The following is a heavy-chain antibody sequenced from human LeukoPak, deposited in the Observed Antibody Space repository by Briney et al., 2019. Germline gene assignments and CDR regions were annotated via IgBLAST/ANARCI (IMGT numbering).Heavy chain of an antibody. D-gene: IGHD3-16*02. J-gene: IGHJ4*02. CDR1: GGSITNYY. Sequence: SETLSLTCTVSGGSITNYYWSWVRQSPGKGLEWIGYFYYSGSTIYNPSLKRRVTISVDTSKNQFSLKLRSVTAADTAVYYCATGSSYPTRELDYWGQGTLVTVSS. V-gene: IGHV4-59*01. CDR2: FYYSGST. CDR3: ATGSSYPTRELDY.